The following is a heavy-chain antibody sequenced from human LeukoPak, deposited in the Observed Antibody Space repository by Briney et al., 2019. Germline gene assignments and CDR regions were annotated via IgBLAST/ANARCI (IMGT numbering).Heavy chain of an antibody. J-gene: IGHJ5*02. D-gene: IGHD6-13*01. V-gene: IGHV3-21*01. Sequence: GGSLRLSCAASGFTFSSYSMNWVRQAPGKGLEWVSSISSSSSYIYYADLVKGRFTISRDNAKNSLYLQMNSLRAEDTAVYYCARGGIGIAAAGYWFDPWGQGTLVTVSS. CDR2: ISSSSSYI. CDR1: GFTFSSYS. CDR3: ARGGIGIAAAGYWFDP.